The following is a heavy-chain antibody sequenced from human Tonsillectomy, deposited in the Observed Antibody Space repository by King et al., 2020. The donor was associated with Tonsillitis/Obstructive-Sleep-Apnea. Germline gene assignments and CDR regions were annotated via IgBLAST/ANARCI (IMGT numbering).Heavy chain of an antibody. D-gene: IGHD3-3*01. Sequence: VQLVESGGGLVQPGGSLRLSCAASGFTFSRYAMSWVRQAPGKGLEWVSSLTGSADSTYYADSVKGRFTISRDNSKNTLYLQMNSLRAEDTAVYYCAKDRSYDFWSCYYVGYYWGQGTLVTVSS. CDR1: GFTFSRYA. V-gene: IGHV3-23*04. CDR3: AKDRSYDFWSCYYVGYY. CDR2: LTGSADST. J-gene: IGHJ4*02.